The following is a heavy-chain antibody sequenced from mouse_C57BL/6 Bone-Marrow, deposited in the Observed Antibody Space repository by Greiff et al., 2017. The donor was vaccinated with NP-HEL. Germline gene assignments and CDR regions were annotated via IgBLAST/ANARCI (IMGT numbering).Heavy chain of an antibody. J-gene: IGHJ1*03. Sequence: QVTLKVCGPGILQPSQTLSLTCSFSGFSLSTFGMGVGWIRQPSGKGLEWLAHIWWDDDKYYNPALKSRLTISKDTSKNQVFLKIANVDTADTATYYCARTAAYYYGSRRYFDVWGTGTTVTVSS. CDR3: ARTAAYYYGSRRYFDV. D-gene: IGHD1-1*01. V-gene: IGHV8-8*01. CDR1: GFSLSTFGMG. CDR2: IWWDDDK.